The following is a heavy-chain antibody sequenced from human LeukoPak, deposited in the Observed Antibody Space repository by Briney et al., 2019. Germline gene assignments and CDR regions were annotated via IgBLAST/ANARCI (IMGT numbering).Heavy chain of an antibody. Sequence: GASVKVSCKASGYIFTSYGISWVRQAPGQGLEWMGWISVYNGNTNYPQRLQGRVTMTTDTSTTTAYMELSRLKSDDTAVYYCAMFPTVTTAFDYWGQGTLVTVSS. V-gene: IGHV1-18*01. CDR1: GYIFTSYG. J-gene: IGHJ4*02. D-gene: IGHD4-17*01. CDR2: ISVYNGNT. CDR3: AMFPTVTTAFDY.